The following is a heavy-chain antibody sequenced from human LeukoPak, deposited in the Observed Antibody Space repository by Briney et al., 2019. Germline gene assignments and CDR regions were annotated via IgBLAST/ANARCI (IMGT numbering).Heavy chain of an antibody. CDR3: VKALVGQTSGY. Sequence: GRSLRLSCTASGFSFSGYGMHWARQAPGKGLEWLAVISHDASDEYYADSVKGRFTISRDNAKNMIYLQMISLRAEDTAVYYCVKALVGQTSGYWGQGTRVTVST. D-gene: IGHD1-26*01. J-gene: IGHJ4*02. CDR2: ISHDASDE. V-gene: IGHV3-30*18. CDR1: GFSFSGYG.